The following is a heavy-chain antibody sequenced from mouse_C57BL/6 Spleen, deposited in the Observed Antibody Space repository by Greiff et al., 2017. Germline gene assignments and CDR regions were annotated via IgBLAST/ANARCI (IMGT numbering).Heavy chain of an antibody. CDR3: TREGFTTGVADWYFDV. CDR2: IDPETGGT. J-gene: IGHJ1*03. D-gene: IGHD1-1*01. CDR1: GYTFTDYE. Sequence: QVQLQQSGAELVRPGASVTLSCKASGYTFTDYEMHWVKQTPVHGLEWIGAIDPETGGTAYNQKFKGKAILTADKSSSTAYMELRSLTSEDSAVYYCTREGFTTGVADWYFDVWGTGTTVTVSS. V-gene: IGHV1-15*01.